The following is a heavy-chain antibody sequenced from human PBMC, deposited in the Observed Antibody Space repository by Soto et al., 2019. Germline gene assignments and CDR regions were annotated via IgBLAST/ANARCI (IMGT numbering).Heavy chain of an antibody. CDR2: IYYSGST. CDR3: ARGGVYDSSGYQLLMGGNDAFDI. Sequence: WETLSLTCTVSGGSISSYYWSWIRQPPGKGLEWIGYIYYSGSTNYNPSLKSRVTISVDTSKNQFSLKLSSVTAADTAVYYRARGGVYDSSGYQLLMGGNDAFDIWGQGTRSPSPQ. V-gene: IGHV4-59*01. CDR1: GGSISSYY. D-gene: IGHD3-22*01. J-gene: IGHJ3*02.